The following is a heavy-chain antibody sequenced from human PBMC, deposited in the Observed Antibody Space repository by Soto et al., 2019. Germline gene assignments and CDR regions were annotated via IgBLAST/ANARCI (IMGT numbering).Heavy chain of an antibody. J-gene: IGHJ2*01. CDR1: GFTFGSYG. Sequence: QVQLVESGGGVVQPGRSLRLSCAASGFTFGSYGMHWVRQAPGKGLEWVADIWHDGSNKYYGDSVKGRFTISRDNSKKTLSLQMDSLRVEDTAVYYCVRDRCSGDRCSGDWYFDLWGRGTLVTVSS. CDR3: VRDRCSGDRCSGDWYFDL. CDR2: IWHDGSNK. V-gene: IGHV3-33*01. D-gene: IGHD2-15*01.